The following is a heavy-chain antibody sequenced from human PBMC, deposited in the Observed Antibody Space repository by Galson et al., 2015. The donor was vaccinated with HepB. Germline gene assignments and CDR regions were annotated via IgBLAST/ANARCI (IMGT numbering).Heavy chain of an antibody. Sequence: SVKVSCKASGYTFTSYYMHWVRQAPGQGLEWMGIINPSGGSTSYAQKFQGRVTMTRDTSTSTVYMELSSLRSEDTAVYYCARDQRGIVRTAGGMDVWGQGTTVTVSS. CDR1: GYTFTSYY. D-gene: IGHD2-8*01. CDR3: ARDQRGIVRTAGGMDV. J-gene: IGHJ6*02. V-gene: IGHV1-46*01. CDR2: INPSGGST.